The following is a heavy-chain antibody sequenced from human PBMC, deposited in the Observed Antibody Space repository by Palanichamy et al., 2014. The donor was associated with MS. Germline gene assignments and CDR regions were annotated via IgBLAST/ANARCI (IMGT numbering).Heavy chain of an antibody. Sequence: ELQLLESGEAWCXRGGPVRLSCAASGFIFRNFGMSWVRQAPGKGLEWVSGISGSGGTTYYADSLKGRLTISRDNSANTVHLQMNSLRADDTATYYCAKGSLGSYFAFDIWGQGTRVAVS. CDR3: AKGSLGSYFAFDI. J-gene: IGHJ3*02. D-gene: IGHD3-10*01. V-gene: IGHV3-23*01. CDR1: GFIFRNFG. CDR2: ISGSGGTT.